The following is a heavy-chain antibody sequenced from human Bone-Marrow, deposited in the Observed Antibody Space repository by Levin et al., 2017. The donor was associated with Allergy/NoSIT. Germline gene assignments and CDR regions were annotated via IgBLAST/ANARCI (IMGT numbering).Heavy chain of an antibody. D-gene: IGHD3-22*01. CDR3: ARGHSGYAYFDY. V-gene: IGHV3-30-3*01. J-gene: IGHJ4*02. Sequence: PGESLKISCAASGFTFSSYAMHWVRQAPGKGLEWVAVISYDGSNKYYADSVKGRFTISRDNSKNTLYLQMNSLRAEDTAVYYCARGHSGYAYFDYWGQGTLVTVSS. CDR2: ISYDGSNK. CDR1: GFTFSSYA.